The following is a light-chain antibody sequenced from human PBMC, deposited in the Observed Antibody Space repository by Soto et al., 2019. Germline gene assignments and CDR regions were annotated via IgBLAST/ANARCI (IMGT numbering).Light chain of an antibody. CDR3: LCYDSSLSGPWV. CDR2: GNS. V-gene: IGLV1-40*01. CDR1: SSNIGAGYD. Sequence: QSVLTQPPSVSGAPGQRVTISCTGSSSNIGAGYDVHWYQQLPGTAPKLLIYGNSNRPSGVPDRFSGSKSGTSASLAITGLQAEDEAEYYCLCYDSSLSGPWVFGGGTALT. J-gene: IGLJ3*02.